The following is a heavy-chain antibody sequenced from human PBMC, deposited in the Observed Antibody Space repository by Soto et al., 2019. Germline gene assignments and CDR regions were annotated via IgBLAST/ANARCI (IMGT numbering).Heavy chain of an antibody. D-gene: IGHD3-10*01. V-gene: IGHV3-33*01. CDR2: IWYDGSNK. CDR1: GFTFSSYG. J-gene: IGHJ6*02. CDR3: ARDGYYYGSGRSYGMDV. Sequence: GGSLRLSCAASGFTFSSYGMHWVRQAPGKGLEWVAVIWYDGSNKYYADSVKGRFTISRDNSKNTLYLQMNSLRAEDTAVYYCARDGYYYGSGRSYGMDVWGQGTRVTFSS.